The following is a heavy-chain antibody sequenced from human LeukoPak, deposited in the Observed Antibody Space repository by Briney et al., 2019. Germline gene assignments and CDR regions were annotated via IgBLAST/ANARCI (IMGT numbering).Heavy chain of an antibody. Sequence: QSGGSLRLSCAASGFTFSSYWMSWVRQAPGKGLEWVANIKQDGSEKYYVDSVKGRFTISRDNAKNSLYLQMNSLRAEDTAAYYCAREGSGGYDYGYFDYWGQGTLVTVSS. CDR2: IKQDGSEK. CDR3: AREGSGGYDYGYFDY. D-gene: IGHD5-12*01. V-gene: IGHV3-7*01. CDR1: GFTFSSYW. J-gene: IGHJ4*02.